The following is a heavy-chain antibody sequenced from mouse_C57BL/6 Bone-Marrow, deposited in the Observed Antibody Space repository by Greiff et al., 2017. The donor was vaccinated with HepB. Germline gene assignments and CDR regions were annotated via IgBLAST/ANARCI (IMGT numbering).Heavy chain of an antibody. J-gene: IGHJ1*03. D-gene: IGHD1-1*01. V-gene: IGHV1-64*01. Sequence: VQLQESGAELVKPGASVKLSCKASGYTFTSYWMHWVKQRPGQGLEWIGMIHPNSGSTNYNEKFKSKATLTVDKSSSTAYMQLSSLTSEDSAVYYCARDGDYYGSSYVWYFDVWGTGTTVTVSS. CDR1: GYTFTSYW. CDR3: ARDGDYYGSSYVWYFDV. CDR2: IHPNSGST.